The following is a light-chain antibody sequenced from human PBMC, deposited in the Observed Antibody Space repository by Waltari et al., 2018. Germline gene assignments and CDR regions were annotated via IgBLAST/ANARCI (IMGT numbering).Light chain of an antibody. V-gene: IGLV3-25*03. CDR2: KDS. Sequence: SFELTQPPSVSVSPGPPARTPCPPDALATKYAYWYQQKAGQAPLVVIYKDSERPSGIPERFSGSSSGTTVTLTISGVQAEDEADYYCQAADNSGTLNWVFGGGTKLTVL. J-gene: IGLJ3*02. CDR3: QAADNSGTLNWV. CDR1: ALATKY.